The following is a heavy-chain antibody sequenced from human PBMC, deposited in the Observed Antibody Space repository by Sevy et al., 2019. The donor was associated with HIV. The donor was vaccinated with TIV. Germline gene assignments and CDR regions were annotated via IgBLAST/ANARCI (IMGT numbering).Heavy chain of an antibody. D-gene: IGHD4-17*01. Sequence: GGSLRLSCAASEFTFSSYAMSWVRQAPGKGLEWVSAISGSGGSTYYADSVKGRFTISRDNSKNTLYLQMNSLRAEDTAVYYCAKARRDYGDYAIDYWGQGTLVTVSS. J-gene: IGHJ4*02. CDR1: EFTFSSYA. V-gene: IGHV3-23*01. CDR2: ISGSGGST. CDR3: AKARRDYGDYAIDY.